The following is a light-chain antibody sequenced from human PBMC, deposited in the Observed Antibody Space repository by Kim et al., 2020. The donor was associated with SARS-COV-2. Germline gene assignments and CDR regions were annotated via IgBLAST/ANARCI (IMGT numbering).Light chain of an antibody. CDR1: SLRSYY. J-gene: IGLJ2*01. CDR3: NSRGSNDNVL. Sequence: SSELTQDPAVSEALGQTVRITCQGDSLRSYYATWYQQKPGQAPIVVIYGKNNRPSGIPDRFSGSSSGDTASLTITGTQAGDEADYYCNSRGSNDNVLFGGGTKVTVL. CDR2: GKN. V-gene: IGLV3-19*01.